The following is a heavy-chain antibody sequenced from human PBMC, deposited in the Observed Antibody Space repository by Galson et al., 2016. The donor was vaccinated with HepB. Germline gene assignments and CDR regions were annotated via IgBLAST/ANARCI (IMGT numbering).Heavy chain of an antibody. J-gene: IGHJ3*02. Sequence: SETLSLTCTVSGGSISFYYWSWIRQPPGKGLEWIGYIYYSGSTNYNPSLKSRVTISVDTSKNQFSLNLNSVTAADTAVYFCARREGVHYSDRSDLADDAFNIWGQGTMVTVSS. D-gene: IGHD3-22*01. CDR2: IYYSGST. CDR1: GGSISFYY. CDR3: ARREGVHYSDRSDLADDAFNI. V-gene: IGHV4-59*08.